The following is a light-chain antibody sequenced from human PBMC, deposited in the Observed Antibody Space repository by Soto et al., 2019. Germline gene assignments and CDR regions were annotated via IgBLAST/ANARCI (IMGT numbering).Light chain of an antibody. V-gene: IGKV4-1*01. CDR3: QQYYSTPWT. CDR1: QSLLHSSDNSNY. CDR2: WAS. Sequence: EIVMAQFPETLAVSVGERATIKCRSSQSLLHSSDNSNYLTWYQQKPGQPPKLLIYWASTRQSGVPDRFSGSGSGTDFTLTINSLQAEDVAVYYCQQYYSTPWTFGQGTKVDIK. J-gene: IGKJ1*01.